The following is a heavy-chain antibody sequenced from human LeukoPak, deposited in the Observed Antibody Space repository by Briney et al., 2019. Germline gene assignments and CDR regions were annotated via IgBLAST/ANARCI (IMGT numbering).Heavy chain of an antibody. CDR2: IFYSGNT. Sequence: SETLSLTCTVSGGSISTYYWSLIRQPPGKGLEWIGYIFYSGNTNYNPSLKSRVTISVDTSKNQFSLKLSSVTAADTAVYYCARGGYYGSGSDDAFDIWGQGTMVTVSS. D-gene: IGHD3-10*01. V-gene: IGHV4-59*01. J-gene: IGHJ3*02. CDR3: ARGGYYGSGSDDAFDI. CDR1: GGSISTYY.